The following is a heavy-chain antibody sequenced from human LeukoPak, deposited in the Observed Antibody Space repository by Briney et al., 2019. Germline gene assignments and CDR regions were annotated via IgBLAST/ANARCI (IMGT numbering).Heavy chain of an antibody. CDR1: GGTFSGYW. CDR3: PRLCGYEQCFDY. D-gene: IGHD5-12*01. Sequence: GGSLRLSCAASGGTFSGYWMSWVRQAPGKGLEWVANIKQDGSEKYYVDSVKGRFTISRDNAKNSLYLQMNSLRAEDTAVYYCPRLCGYEQCFDYWGQGTLVTVSS. V-gene: IGHV3-7*01. CDR2: IKQDGSEK. J-gene: IGHJ4*02.